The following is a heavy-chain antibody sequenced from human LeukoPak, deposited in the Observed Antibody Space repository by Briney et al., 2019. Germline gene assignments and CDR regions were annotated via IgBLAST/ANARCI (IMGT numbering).Heavy chain of an antibody. J-gene: IGHJ4*01. CDR3: ARGSSGWSTLIPFDY. CDR2: ISYDGSNK. V-gene: IGHV3-30-3*01. CDR1: GFTFSSYA. Sequence: GRSLRLSCAASGFTFSSYAMHWVRQAPGKGLEWVAVISYDGSNKYYADSVKGRFTISRDNSKNTLYLQMNSLRAEDTAVYYCARGSSGWSTLIPFDYWGQEPWSPSPQ. D-gene: IGHD6-19*01.